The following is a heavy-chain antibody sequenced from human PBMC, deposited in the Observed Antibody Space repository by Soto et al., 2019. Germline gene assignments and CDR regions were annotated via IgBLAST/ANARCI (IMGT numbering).Heavy chain of an antibody. J-gene: IGHJ4*02. Sequence: GGSLRLSCAASGFTFSSYALNWVRQAPGKGLEWVSVISGSGGSTYYADSVKGRFTISRDNSKNTLYLQMNSLRAEDTAVYYCASRSSGWYFDYWGQGTLVTVSS. CDR1: GFTFSSYA. D-gene: IGHD6-19*01. CDR2: ISGSGGST. CDR3: ASRSSGWYFDY. V-gene: IGHV3-23*01.